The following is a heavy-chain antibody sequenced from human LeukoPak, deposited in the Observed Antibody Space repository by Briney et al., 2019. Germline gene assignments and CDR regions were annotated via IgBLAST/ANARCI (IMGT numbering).Heavy chain of an antibody. J-gene: IGHJ4*02. CDR2: TSGNGGRT. V-gene: IGHV3-23*01. CDR3: ARDGGSYQFNY. D-gene: IGHD1-26*01. Sequence: GGSLRLSCAASGFTFSNYAMSWVRQAPGKGLEWVSATSGNGGRTYYADSVKGRFTISRDNSKNTLYLQMSSLRAEDTAVYYCARDGGSYQFNYWGQGTLVTVSS. CDR1: GFTFSNYA.